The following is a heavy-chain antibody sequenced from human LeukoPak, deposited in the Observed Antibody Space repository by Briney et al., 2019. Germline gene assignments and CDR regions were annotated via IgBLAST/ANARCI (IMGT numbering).Heavy chain of an antibody. Sequence: GGSLRLSCTASGFTFSTFGMSWVRQAPGKGLEWVSYITTSSSTIYYADSVRGRFTISRDNAKNSLYLQMNSLRDEDSAVYYCTRDWGRFDNWGQGTMVTVSS. CDR1: GFTFSTFG. D-gene: IGHD3-16*01. J-gene: IGHJ3*02. V-gene: IGHV3-48*02. CDR2: ITTSSSTI. CDR3: TRDWGRFDN.